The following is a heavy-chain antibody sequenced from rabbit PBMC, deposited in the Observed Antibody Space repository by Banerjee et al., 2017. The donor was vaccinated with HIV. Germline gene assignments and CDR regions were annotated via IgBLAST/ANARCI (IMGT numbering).Heavy chain of an antibody. V-gene: IGHV1S40*01. D-gene: IGHD4-2*01. Sequence: QSLEESGGDLVKPGASLTLTCTASGFSFSSSYWGCWVRQAPGKGLEWIACIAAGNSGSTYYATWAKGRFTISKTSSTTVTLQLTSLTAADTATYFCARGSAYAGAGYALWGPGTLVTVS. CDR1: GFSFSSSYW. CDR3: ARGSAYAGAGYAL. J-gene: IGHJ4*01. CDR2: IAAGNSGST.